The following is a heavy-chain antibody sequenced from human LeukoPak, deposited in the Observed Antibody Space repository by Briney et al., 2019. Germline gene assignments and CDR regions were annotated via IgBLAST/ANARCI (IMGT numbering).Heavy chain of an antibody. CDR2: ISSSSSYI. V-gene: IGHV3-21*01. Sequence: GGPLRLSFAASGLPLISYSMNWVRKPPGKGLGWSSSISSSSSYIYYADSVKGRFTISRDNAKNTLSLQMNSLRAEDTAVYYCAKDGDYATAGTFDYWGQGTLVTVSS. D-gene: IGHD4-17*01. J-gene: IGHJ4*02. CDR1: GLPLISYS. CDR3: AKDGDYATAGTFDY.